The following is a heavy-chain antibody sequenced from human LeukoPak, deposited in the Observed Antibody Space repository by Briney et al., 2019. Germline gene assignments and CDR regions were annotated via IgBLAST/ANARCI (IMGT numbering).Heavy chain of an antibody. CDR2: IYYSGST. D-gene: IGHD6-13*01. J-gene: IGHJ6*03. CDR1: GGSISSYY. Sequence: PSETLSLTCTVSGGSISSYYWSWIRQPPGKGLEWIGYIYYSGSTNYNPSLKSRVTISVDTSKNQFSLKLSSVTAADTAVYYCARSYISSWYITQYYYYMDVWGKGTTVTVSS. V-gene: IGHV4-59*01. CDR3: ARSYISSWYITQYYYYMDV.